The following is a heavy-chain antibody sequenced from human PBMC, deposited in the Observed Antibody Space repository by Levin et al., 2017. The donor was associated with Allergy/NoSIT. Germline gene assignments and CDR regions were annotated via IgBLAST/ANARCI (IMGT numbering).Heavy chain of an antibody. CDR3: AKDHESTGWPTFAS. V-gene: IGHV3-23*01. J-gene: IGHJ4*02. CDR2: INNGGNP. CDR1: GFTFSRFA. D-gene: IGHD2-8*02. Sequence: GGSLRLSCAGSGFTFSRFATSWVRQAPGKGLEWVASINNGGNPYYADSVMGRFTISRDTSKGTLDLQMDSLRAEDSAVYYCAKDHESTGWPTFASWGQGSLVTVSS.